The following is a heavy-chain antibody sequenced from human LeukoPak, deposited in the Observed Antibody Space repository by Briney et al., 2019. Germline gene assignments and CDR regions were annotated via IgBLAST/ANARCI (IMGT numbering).Heavy chain of an antibody. CDR2: IIPRSGTA. CDR1: GRTFSTHA. Sequence: SVKVSCKAFGRTFSTHAISWVRQAPGQALEWMGGIIPRSGTANYAQKFQGRVTINADESTSTAYMELSSLTSGDTAVYYCARDPAERLRGATYYYYMDVWGKGTTVTVSS. D-gene: IGHD1-1*01. CDR3: ARDPAERLRGATYYYYMDV. V-gene: IGHV1-69*13. J-gene: IGHJ6*03.